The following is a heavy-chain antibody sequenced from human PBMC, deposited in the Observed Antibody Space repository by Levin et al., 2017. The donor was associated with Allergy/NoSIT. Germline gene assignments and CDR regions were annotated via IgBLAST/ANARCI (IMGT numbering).Heavy chain of an antibody. Sequence: SETLSLTCAISGDSVSSNRAAWNWIRQSPSRGLEWLGRTYYRSKWFKEYAVSVKSRITINPDTSKNQFSLQLSSVTPEDTAVYYCAREADSTGWYKDWGQGTLVTVSS. V-gene: IGHV6-1*01. CDR2: TYYRSKWFK. CDR3: AREADSTGWYKD. J-gene: IGHJ4*02. CDR1: GDSVSSNRAA. D-gene: IGHD6-19*01.